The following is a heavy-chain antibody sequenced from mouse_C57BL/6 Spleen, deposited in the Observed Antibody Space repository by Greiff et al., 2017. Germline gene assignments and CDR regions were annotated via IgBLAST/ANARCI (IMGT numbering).Heavy chain of an antibody. Sequence: EEMLVVSGGGLVQPGESLKLSCESNEYEFPSHDMSWVRKTPENRLALVAAINSDGGSTYYPDTRARRFIMSKDNTKKTLYLQMSSLRSEDTALYYCERRGSYYDYDDGYVEVWGTGTRVTVSS. CDR1: EYEFPSHD. J-gene: IGHJ1*03. CDR3: ERRGSYYDYDDGYVEV. V-gene: IGHV5-2*03. D-gene: IGHD2-4*01. CDR2: INSDGGST.